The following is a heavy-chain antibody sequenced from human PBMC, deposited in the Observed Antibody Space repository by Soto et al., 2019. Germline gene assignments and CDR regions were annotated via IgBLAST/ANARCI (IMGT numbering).Heavy chain of an antibody. CDR3: ASPAPYYDNSGYGYYFDY. V-gene: IGHV1-69*12. CDR2: INPLFGTT. Sequence: QVHLVQSGAEVKKPGSSIKVSCKASGGTVNSYVINWVRQAPGQGLEWMGGINPLFGTTNYAQNFQGRVTIPADESTSSVYMELSSLRSEDTAVYFCASPAPYYDNSGYGYYFDYWGQGTLVTVSS. D-gene: IGHD3-22*01. J-gene: IGHJ4*02. CDR1: GGTVNSYV.